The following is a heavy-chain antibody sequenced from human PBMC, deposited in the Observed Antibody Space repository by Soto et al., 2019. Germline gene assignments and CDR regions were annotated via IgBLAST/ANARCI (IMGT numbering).Heavy chain of an antibody. V-gene: IGHV1-69*06. D-gene: IGHD2-8*02. CDR1: GGTFSSYA. Sequence: SVKVSCKASGGTFSSYAISWVRQAPGQGLEWMGGIIPIFGTANYAQKFQGRVTITADKSTSTAYMELSSLRSDDTAVYFCARDFRNTCTGASCIYFDYWGQGTLVTVSS. J-gene: IGHJ4*02. CDR3: ARDFRNTCTGASCIYFDY. CDR2: IIPIFGTA.